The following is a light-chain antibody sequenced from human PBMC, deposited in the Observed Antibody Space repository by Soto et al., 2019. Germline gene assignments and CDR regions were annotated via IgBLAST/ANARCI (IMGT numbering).Light chain of an antibody. J-gene: IGLJ1*01. Sequence: QSALTQPASVSGSPGQSITISCTGTSSDVGSYNLVSWYQHHPGKAPKLMIYEGGKRPSGVSNRFSGSKSGNTASLTISGLQAEDEADYYCCSYAGGSTYVFGTGTKVTVL. V-gene: IGLV2-23*01. CDR2: EGG. CDR3: CSYAGGSTYV. CDR1: SSDVGSYNL.